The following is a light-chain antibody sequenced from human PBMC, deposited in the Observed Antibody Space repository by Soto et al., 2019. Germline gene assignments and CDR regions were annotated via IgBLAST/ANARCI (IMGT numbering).Light chain of an antibody. CDR1: QSISSW. CDR3: QQYNSPPT. CDR2: KAS. Sequence: DIQMTQSPSTLSASVGDRVTITCRASQSISSWLAWYQQKPGKAPKLLIYKASSVKSVVPSKFSGSGSGTEFTLTISSLQPDDFATYYCQQYNSPPTFGQGTKVEIK. J-gene: IGKJ1*01. V-gene: IGKV1-5*03.